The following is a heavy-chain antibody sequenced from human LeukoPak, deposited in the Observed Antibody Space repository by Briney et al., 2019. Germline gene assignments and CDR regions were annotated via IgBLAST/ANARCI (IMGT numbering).Heavy chain of an antibody. CDR3: ARAAYDNSGYLTL. CDR1: GFTFSSYG. D-gene: IGHD3-22*01. CDR2: IWYDGTNK. Sequence: GGSLRLSCAASGFTFSSYGMHWVRQAPGKGLEWVAVIWYDGTNKYYADFVKGRFTISRDSSKNTLYLQMNSLRAEDTAVYYCARAAYDNSGYLTLWGQGTLVTVSS. V-gene: IGHV3-33*01. J-gene: IGHJ4*02.